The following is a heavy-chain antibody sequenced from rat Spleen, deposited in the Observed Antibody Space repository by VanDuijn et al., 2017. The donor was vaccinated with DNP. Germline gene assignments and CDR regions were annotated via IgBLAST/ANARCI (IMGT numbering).Heavy chain of an antibody. V-gene: IGHV5S23*01. CDR2: ISPDGDRT. CDR3: ARWGGDYFDY. CDR1: GFTFSNYD. J-gene: IGHJ2*01. Sequence: EVQLVESGENLVQPGRSLKLSCEASGFTFSNYDMAWVRQAPTKGLEWVALISPDGDRTYYRDSVKGRFTISRNNAENTLYLQMNSLRSEDMATYYCARWGGDYFDYWGQGVMVTVSS.